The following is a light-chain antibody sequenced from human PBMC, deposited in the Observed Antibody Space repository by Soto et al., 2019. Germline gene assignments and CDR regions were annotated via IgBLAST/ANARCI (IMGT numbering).Light chain of an antibody. V-gene: IGKV3-20*01. Sequence: ENVLTQSPGTLSLSPGERATLSCRTSQSVANNYLAWYKQKPGQSPRLLIYDASNRATGIPDRFSGSGSGTDFTLTINRLDPEDFAVFYCQQYATSPLTFGQGTKVEVK. CDR1: QSVANNY. CDR3: QQYATSPLT. J-gene: IGKJ1*01. CDR2: DAS.